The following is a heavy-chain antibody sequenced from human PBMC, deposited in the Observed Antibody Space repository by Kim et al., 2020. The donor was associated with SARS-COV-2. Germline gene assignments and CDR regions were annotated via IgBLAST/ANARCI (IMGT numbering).Heavy chain of an antibody. V-gene: IGHV3-9*01. J-gene: IGHJ3*02. CDR2: ISWNSGSI. CDR1: GFTFDDYA. CDR3: AKARGYDSSDAFDI. D-gene: IGHD3-22*01. Sequence: GGSLRLSCAASGFTFDDYAMHWVRQAPGKGLEWVSGISWNSGSIGYADSVKGRFTISRDNAKNSLYLQMNSLRAEDTALYYCAKARGYDSSDAFDIWGQGTMVTVSS.